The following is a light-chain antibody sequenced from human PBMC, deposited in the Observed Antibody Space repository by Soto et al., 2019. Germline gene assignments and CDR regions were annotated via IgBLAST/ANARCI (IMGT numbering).Light chain of an antibody. CDR3: QSSDTSLSGSEV. J-gene: IGLJ2*01. V-gene: IGLV1-40*01. CDR2: DNT. Sequence: QSVLTQPPSVSGAPGQRVTISCTNLGADLDVLWYQQLPGTAPKLLIYDNTYRPSGVPDRFSGSKSGTSASLAITGLQAEDEADYYCQSSDTSLSGSEVFGGGTQLTVL. CDR1: LGADLD.